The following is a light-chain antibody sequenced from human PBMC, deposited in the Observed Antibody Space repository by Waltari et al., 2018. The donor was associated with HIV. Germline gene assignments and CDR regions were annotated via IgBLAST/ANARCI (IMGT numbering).Light chain of an antibody. V-gene: IGKV4-1*01. CDR3: QKYYTLRAT. Sequence: DIVMTQSPDSLAVSLGARATVTCTSSRTVLYNRNYLAWYQQKPGQAPKVLIYWASTRAFGVPDRFSGSGSGTDFSLTISRVQADDVAIYYCQKYYTLRATFGGGTKIEI. J-gene: IGKJ4*02. CDR1: RTVLYNRNY. CDR2: WAS.